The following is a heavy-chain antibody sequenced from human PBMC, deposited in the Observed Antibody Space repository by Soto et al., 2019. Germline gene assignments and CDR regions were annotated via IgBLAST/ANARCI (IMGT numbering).Heavy chain of an antibody. CDR2: IYYSGST. D-gene: IGHD3-22*01. Sequence: SETLSLTCAVYGGSISSSSYYWGWIRQPPGKGLEWIGSIYYSGSTYYNPSLKSRVTISVDTSKNQFSLRVTSVTAADTAVYYCASDPAPSYYDTGGYYFADWGQGTLVTVSS. CDR3: ASDPAPSYYDTGGYYFAD. CDR1: GGSISSSSYY. V-gene: IGHV4-39*01. J-gene: IGHJ4*02.